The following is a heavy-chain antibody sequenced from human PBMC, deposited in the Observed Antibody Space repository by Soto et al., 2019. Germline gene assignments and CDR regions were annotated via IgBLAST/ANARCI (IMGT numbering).Heavy chain of an antibody. CDR2: IHPCGST. V-gene: IGHV4-34*02. CDR1: DGSLSDDY. Sequence: QVQLQQWGAGLLKPSETLSLTCAVYDGSLSDDYYTWTRQSPGKGLEWIGEIHPCGSTYYNPSLKTRVTLSQDTSKKQFSLNLISVTAADTGEYYCSRGNDAYKGGRTWGQGTLVTVSS. J-gene: IGHJ5*02. CDR3: SRGNDAYKGGRT. D-gene: IGHD1-1*01.